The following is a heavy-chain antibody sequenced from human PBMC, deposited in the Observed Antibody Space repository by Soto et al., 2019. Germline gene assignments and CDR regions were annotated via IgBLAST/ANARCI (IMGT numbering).Heavy chain of an antibody. D-gene: IGHD6-13*01. J-gene: IGHJ4*02. CDR3: ARDVLPGTRAFDY. CDR1: GFTFSSYT. V-gene: IGHV3-21*01. CDR2: ISSSSTYI. Sequence: SLRLSCAASGFTFSSYTMNWVRQAPGKGLEWVSSISSSSTYIYYEDSLKGRFTISRDNAKNSLYLQLSSLRAEDTAVYYCARDVLPGTRAFDYWGQGILVTVSS.